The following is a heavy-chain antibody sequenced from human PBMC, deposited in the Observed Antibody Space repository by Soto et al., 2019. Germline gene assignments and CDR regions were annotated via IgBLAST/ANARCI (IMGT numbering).Heavy chain of an antibody. CDR2: IYYSGST. V-gene: IGHV4-59*01. CDR1: GGSISSYY. CDR3: ARDVAYGSGSDRFDY. D-gene: IGHD3-10*01. J-gene: IGHJ4*02. Sequence: SETLSLTCTVSGGSISSYYWSWIRQPPGKGLEWIGYIYYSGSTNYNPSIKSRDNKSVDTSKNQFSLKLSSVTAADTAVNYCARDVAYGSGSDRFDYWGQGTLVTVS.